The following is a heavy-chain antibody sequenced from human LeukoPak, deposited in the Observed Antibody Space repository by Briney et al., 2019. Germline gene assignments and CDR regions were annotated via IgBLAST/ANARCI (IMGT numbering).Heavy chain of an antibody. Sequence: GGSLRLSCAASGFTFSNYAMSWVRQAPGKGLEWVSSISGSGGGTHYADSVKGRFTISRDNSYNTLYLQMNSLTAEDTAVYYCAKSLGGIVVVVAASWGQGTLVTVSS. CDR2: ISGSGGGT. CDR1: GFTFSNYA. J-gene: IGHJ4*02. D-gene: IGHD2-15*01. V-gene: IGHV3-23*01. CDR3: AKSLGGIVVVVAAS.